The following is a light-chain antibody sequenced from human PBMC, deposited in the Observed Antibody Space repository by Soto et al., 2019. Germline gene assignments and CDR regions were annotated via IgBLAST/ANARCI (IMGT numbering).Light chain of an antibody. CDR3: QQYEIYWT. V-gene: IGKV1-5*01. J-gene: IGKJ1*01. Sequence: EIRMTQSASILSATVGDRVKMXCRASQSLSSRFDWYQHRAGEAPKRLIYDASHLESGVTSRFSGSGSGTEFTLTISILQPDDLATYDCQQYEIYWTFGQGTKVDIK. CDR1: QSLSSR. CDR2: DAS.